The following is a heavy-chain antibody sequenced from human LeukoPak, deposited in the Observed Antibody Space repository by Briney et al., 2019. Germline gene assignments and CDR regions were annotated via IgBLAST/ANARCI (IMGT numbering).Heavy chain of an antibody. CDR2: IYTSGST. CDR3: ARRFSTVTPKYYYYYYMDV. D-gene: IGHD4-17*01. Sequence: SETLSLTCTVSGGSISSGSYYWSWIRQPAGKGLEWIGRIYTSGSTNYNPSLKSRVTISVDTSKNQFSLKLSSVTAADTAVYYCARRFSTVTPKYYYYYYMDVWGKGTTVTISS. CDR1: GGSISSGSYY. V-gene: IGHV4-61*02. J-gene: IGHJ6*03.